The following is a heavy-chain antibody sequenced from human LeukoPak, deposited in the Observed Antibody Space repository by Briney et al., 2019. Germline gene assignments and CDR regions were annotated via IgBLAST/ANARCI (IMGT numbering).Heavy chain of an antibody. D-gene: IGHD3-10*01. V-gene: IGHV4-59*01. J-gene: IGHJ4*02. CDR2: IYHGGGT. CDR1: GGSINDAS. Sequence: PSETLSLTCTVSGGSINDASWNWIRQPPGQGLEWIGYIYHGGGTNYNPSLKSRVSISLDTSKNQFSLKLSSVTAADTAVYYCARVGTYYRSLDSWGQGTLVTVSS. CDR3: ARVGTYYRSLDS.